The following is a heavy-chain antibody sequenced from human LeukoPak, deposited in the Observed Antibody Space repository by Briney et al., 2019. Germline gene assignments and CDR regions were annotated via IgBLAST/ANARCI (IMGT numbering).Heavy chain of an antibody. CDR3: ARVGAAAVPPSLDFDY. Sequence: PSETLSLTCAVYGGSFSGYYWSWIRQPPGKGLEWIGEINHSGSTNYNPSLKSRVTISVDTSKNQFSLKLSSVTAADTAVYYCARVGAAAVPPSLDFDYWGQGTLVTVSS. V-gene: IGHV4-34*01. CDR2: INHSGST. D-gene: IGHD6-13*01. CDR1: GGSFSGYY. J-gene: IGHJ4*02.